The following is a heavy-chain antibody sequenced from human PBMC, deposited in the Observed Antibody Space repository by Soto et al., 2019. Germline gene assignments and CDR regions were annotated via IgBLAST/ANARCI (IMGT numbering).Heavy chain of an antibody. CDR1: GYTFTSYA. CDR3: ARSTMVRGVTP. Sequence: ASVKVSCKASGYTFTSYAMHWVRQAPGQRLEWMGWINAGNGNTKYSQKFQGRVTITRDTSASTAYMELSNLRSEDTAVYYCARSTMVRGVTPWGQGTLVTVSS. D-gene: IGHD3-10*01. V-gene: IGHV1-3*01. CDR2: INAGNGNT. J-gene: IGHJ5*02.